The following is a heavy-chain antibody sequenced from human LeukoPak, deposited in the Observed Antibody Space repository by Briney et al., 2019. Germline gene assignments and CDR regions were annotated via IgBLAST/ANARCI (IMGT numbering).Heavy chain of an antibody. Sequence: GGSLRLSCAASGFTFSSYSMNWVRQAPGKGLEWDSYISSSSSTIYYADSVKGRFTISRDNAKNSLYLQMNSLRDEDTAVYYCARESPGYCSITSCPYFDYWGQGTLVTVSS. J-gene: IGHJ4*02. D-gene: IGHD2-2*01. V-gene: IGHV3-48*02. CDR3: ARESPGYCSITSCPYFDY. CDR1: GFTFSSYS. CDR2: ISSSSSTI.